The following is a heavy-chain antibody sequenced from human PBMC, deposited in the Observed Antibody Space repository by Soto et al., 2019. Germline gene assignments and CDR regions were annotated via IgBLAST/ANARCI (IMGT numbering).Heavy chain of an antibody. CDR2: ISYDGSNK. CDR3: AGYCSSTSCYFYYYYGMDV. D-gene: IGHD2-2*01. Sequence: ESGGGVVQPGRSLRLSCAASGFTFSSYAMHWVRQAPGKGLEWVAVISYDGSNKYYADSVKGRFTISRDNSKNTLYLQMNSLRAEDTAVYYCAGYCSSTSCYFYYYYGMDVWGQGTTVTVSS. V-gene: IGHV3-30-3*01. CDR1: GFTFSSYA. J-gene: IGHJ6*02.